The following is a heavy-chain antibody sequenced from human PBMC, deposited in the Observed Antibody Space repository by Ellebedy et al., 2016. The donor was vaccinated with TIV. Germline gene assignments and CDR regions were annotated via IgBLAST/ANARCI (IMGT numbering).Heavy chain of an antibody. CDR1: GYSFTGYY. D-gene: IGHD6-19*01. V-gene: IGHV1-2*04. Sequence: AASVKVSCKASGYSFTGYYIHWVRQAPGQGLEWMGWINPNTGGTNYAQRFQAWVTMTRDTSITTAYMELSSLKSNDTAVDFCARGYLSGRSATWFDTWGQGTLVLVSS. CDR2: INPNTGGT. J-gene: IGHJ5*02. CDR3: ARGYLSGRSATWFDT.